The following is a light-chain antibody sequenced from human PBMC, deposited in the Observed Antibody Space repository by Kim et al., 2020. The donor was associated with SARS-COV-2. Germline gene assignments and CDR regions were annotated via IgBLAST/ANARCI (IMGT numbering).Light chain of an antibody. CDR1: QSVSSSY. CDR3: QQYGSSPWT. CDR2: GAS. V-gene: IGKV3-20*01. J-gene: IGKJ1*01. Sequence: EIVLTQFPGTLSLSPGERATLSCRASQSVSSSYLAWYQQNPGQAPRLLIYGASRRATGIPDRFSGRGSGTDFTLTISRLEPEDFAVYYCQQYGSSPWTFGQGTKVDIK.